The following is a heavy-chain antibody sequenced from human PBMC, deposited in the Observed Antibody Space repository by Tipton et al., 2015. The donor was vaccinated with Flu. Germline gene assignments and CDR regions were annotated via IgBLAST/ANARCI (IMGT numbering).Heavy chain of an antibody. CDR1: GGSISSYY. CDR2: IYYSGST. J-gene: IGHJ3*02. CDR3: ARAAKWELYAFDI. D-gene: IGHD1-26*01. V-gene: IGHV4-59*01. Sequence: TLSLTCTVSGGSISSYYWSWIRQPPGKGLEWIGYIYYSGSTNYNPSLKSRVTISVDTSKNQFSLKLSSVTAADTAVYYCARAAKWELYAFDIWGQGTTVTVSS.